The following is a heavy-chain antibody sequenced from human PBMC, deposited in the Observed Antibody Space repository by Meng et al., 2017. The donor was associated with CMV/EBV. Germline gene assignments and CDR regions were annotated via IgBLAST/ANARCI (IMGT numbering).Heavy chain of an antibody. V-gene: IGHV3-23*01. CDR1: GFTFSSYA. J-gene: IGHJ6*02. Sequence: GESLKISCAASGFTFSSYAMSWVRQAPGKGLEWVSAISGSGGSTYYADSVKGRFTISRGNSKNTLYLQMNSLRAEDTAVYYCARAPRGDFWSGRFLDMDVWGQGTTVTVSS. CDR2: ISGSGGST. D-gene: IGHD3-3*01. CDR3: ARAPRGDFWSGRFLDMDV.